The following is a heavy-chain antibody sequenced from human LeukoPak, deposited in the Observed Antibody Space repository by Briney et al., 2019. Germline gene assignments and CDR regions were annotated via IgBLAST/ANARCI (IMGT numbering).Heavy chain of an antibody. CDR2: IYYSGST. J-gene: IGHJ4*02. V-gene: IGHV4-30-4*01. Sequence: SETLSLTCTVSGGSISSGDYYWSWIRQPPGKGLEWIGYIYYSGSTYYNPSLKSRVTISVDTSKNQFSLTLSSVTAADTAVYYCACAVASGYVDYWGQGTLVTVSS. D-gene: IGHD1-26*01. CDR1: GGSISSGDYY. CDR3: ACAVASGYVDY.